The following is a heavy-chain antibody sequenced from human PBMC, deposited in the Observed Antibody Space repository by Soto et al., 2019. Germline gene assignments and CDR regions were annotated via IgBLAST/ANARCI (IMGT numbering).Heavy chain of an antibody. D-gene: IGHD3-3*01. CDR1: GYTFTSYY. CDR2: INPSGGST. J-gene: IGHJ6*02. V-gene: IGHV1-46*01. CDR3: ARVSVTIFGVVMGHYYYAMDV. Sequence: QVQLVQSGAEVKKPGASVKVSCKASGYTFTSYYMHWVRQAPGQGLEWMGIINPSGGSTSYAQKFQGRVTMTRDTSTSTVYMELSSLRSEDTAVYYCARVSVTIFGVVMGHYYYAMDVWGQGTTVTVSS.